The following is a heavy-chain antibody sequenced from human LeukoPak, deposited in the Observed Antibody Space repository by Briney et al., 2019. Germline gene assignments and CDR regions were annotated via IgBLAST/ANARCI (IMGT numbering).Heavy chain of an antibody. Sequence: SGGSLRLSCAASGFTVSSNYMSWVRQAPGKGLEWVSVIYSGGSTYYADSVKGRFTISRDNSKNTLYLQMNSLRAEDTAVYYCARPSGSYYYGMDVWGQGTTVTVSS. CDR2: IYSGGST. D-gene: IGHD1-26*01. CDR3: ARPSGSYYYGMDV. V-gene: IGHV3-66*04. CDR1: GFTVSSNY. J-gene: IGHJ6*02.